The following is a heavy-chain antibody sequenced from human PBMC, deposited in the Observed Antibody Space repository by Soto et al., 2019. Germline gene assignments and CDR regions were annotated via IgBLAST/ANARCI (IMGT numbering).Heavy chain of an antibody. CDR3: AKWGGASLNAFDF. Sequence: SETLSLTCTVSGGSISNYFGNWIRKSPGKALEWIGYVAYNEHTRYNPSLESRVTMSVDTSKNQFSLKLSSVTAADTAVSYCAKWGGASLNAFDFWGQGTLVTVSS. D-gene: IGHD2-8*01. CDR2: VAYNEHT. CDR1: GGSISNYF. V-gene: IGHV4-59*01. J-gene: IGHJ3*01.